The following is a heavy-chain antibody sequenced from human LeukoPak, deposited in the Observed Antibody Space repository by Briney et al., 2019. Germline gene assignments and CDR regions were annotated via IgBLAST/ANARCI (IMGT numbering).Heavy chain of an antibody. CDR2: IHRSGSP. Sequence: PSETLSLTCTVSLDSTTSNFWSWVRQPPGKGLEWIGEIHRSGSPNYNPSLQSRVTISIDRSRNQIALELSSVTAADTAVYYCARSGGYYDSSGYYYLDYWGQGTLVTVSS. CDR1: LDSTTSNF. V-gene: IGHV4-4*02. J-gene: IGHJ4*02. CDR3: ARSGGYYDSSGYYYLDY. D-gene: IGHD3-22*01.